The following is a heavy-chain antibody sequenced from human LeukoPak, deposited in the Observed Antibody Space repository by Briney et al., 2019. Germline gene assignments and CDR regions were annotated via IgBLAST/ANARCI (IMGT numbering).Heavy chain of an antibody. Sequence: GGSLRLSCAASGFTFSSYAMSWVRQAPGKGLEWASTISGSGGSTDYADSVKGRFTISRDNSKNTVYLQMNSLRAEDTAVYYCAKDPGHCIHGVCHNYQYIDVWGKGTPVTVFS. D-gene: IGHD2-8*01. CDR2: ISGSGGST. CDR1: GFTFSSYA. CDR3: AKDPGHCIHGVCHNYQYIDV. V-gene: IGHV3-23*01. J-gene: IGHJ6*03.